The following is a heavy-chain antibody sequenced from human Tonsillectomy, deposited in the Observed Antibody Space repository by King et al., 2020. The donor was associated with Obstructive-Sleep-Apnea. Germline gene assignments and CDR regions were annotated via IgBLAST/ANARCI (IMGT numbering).Heavy chain of an antibody. CDR3: ARGQATRPFDY. Sequence: VQLQQWGAGLLKPSETLSLTCAVYGESFSGYYWTWIRRSPGRGLEWIGEINHSGSTNYNPSLKSRVTISVDTSKNQFSLQLNSVTAADTAVYYCARGQATRPFDYWAQGLLVTVSS. CDR1: GESFSGYY. J-gene: IGHJ4*02. V-gene: IGHV4-34*01. CDR2: INHSGST. D-gene: IGHD1-1*01.